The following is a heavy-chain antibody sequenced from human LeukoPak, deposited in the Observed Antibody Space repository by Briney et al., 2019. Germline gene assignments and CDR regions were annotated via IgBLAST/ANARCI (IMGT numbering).Heavy chain of an antibody. V-gene: IGHV4-34*01. Sequence: PSETLSLTCAVYGGSFRGYYWSWIRQPPGKGLEWIGELNHRGSTNYNPSLKSRVTISMDTSKNQFSLRLTSVTAADTAIYYCARSLDIVMATAVYWGQGTLVTVSS. D-gene: IGHD5-12*01. CDR1: GGSFRGYY. CDR3: ARSLDIVMATAVY. CDR2: LNHRGST. J-gene: IGHJ4*02.